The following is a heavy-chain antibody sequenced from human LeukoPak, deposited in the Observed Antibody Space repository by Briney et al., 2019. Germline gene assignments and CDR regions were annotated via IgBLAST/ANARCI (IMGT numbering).Heavy chain of an antibody. Sequence: SETLSLTCTVSGGSISSSSYYWGWIRQPPGEGLEWIGSIYYSGSTYYNPSLKSRVTISVDTSKNQFSLKLSSVTAADTAVYYCARTPYYYDSSGYYYFDYWGQGTLVTVSS. V-gene: IGHV4-39*01. CDR2: IYYSGST. J-gene: IGHJ4*02. CDR3: ARTPYYYDSSGYYYFDY. D-gene: IGHD3-22*01. CDR1: GGSISSSSYY.